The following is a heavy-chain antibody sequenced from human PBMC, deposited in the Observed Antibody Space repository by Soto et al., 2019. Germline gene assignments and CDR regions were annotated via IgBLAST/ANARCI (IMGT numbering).Heavy chain of an antibody. V-gene: IGHV4-30-4*01. D-gene: IGHD1-26*01. CDR2: IHSSGRT. Sequence: QVPLQASGPGLVKPSQTLSLTCTVSGGSISNDYFYWSWIRQPPGKGLEWIGYIHSSGRTYYNPSRKSRLDISKDTSKNHFSLKITPLTAADPAVYFCARGGASADFYFASGGQGMLVSVSS. CDR3: ARGGASADFYFAS. CDR1: GGSISNDYFY. J-gene: IGHJ4*02.